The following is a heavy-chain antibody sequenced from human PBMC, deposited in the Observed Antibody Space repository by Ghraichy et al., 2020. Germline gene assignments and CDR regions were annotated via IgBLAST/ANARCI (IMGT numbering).Heavy chain of an antibody. CDR1: GFTFSGFS. CDR3: ARDVFGYYGMDV. D-gene: IGHD3-16*01. CDR2: SSSSGNTI. J-gene: IGHJ6*02. V-gene: IGHV3-48*02. Sequence: GGSLRLSCAASGFTFSGFSLNWVRQAPGKGREWVSYSSSSGNTIYYADSVKGRFTISRDSAKNSLFLPMDSLRDEDTAVYYCARDVFGYYGMDVWGQGTTVTVSS.